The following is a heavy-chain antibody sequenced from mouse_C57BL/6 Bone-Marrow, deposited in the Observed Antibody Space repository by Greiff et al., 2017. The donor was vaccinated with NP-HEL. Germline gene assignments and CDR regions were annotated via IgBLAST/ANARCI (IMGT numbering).Heavy chain of an antibody. Sequence: QVQLQQPGAELVKPGASVKMSCKASGYTFTSYWITWVKQRPGQGLEWIGDIYPGSGSTNYNEKFKSKATLTVDTSSSTAYMQLSSLTSEDSAVYYCASRFYYAQIEYYAMDYWGQGTSVTVSS. CDR1: GYTFTSYW. CDR3: ASRFYYAQIEYYAMDY. D-gene: IGHD2-1*01. V-gene: IGHV1-55*01. CDR2: IYPGSGST. J-gene: IGHJ4*01.